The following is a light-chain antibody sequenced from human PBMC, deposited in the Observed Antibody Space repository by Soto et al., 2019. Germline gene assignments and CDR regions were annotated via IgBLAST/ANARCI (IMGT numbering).Light chain of an antibody. Sequence: MQMPQSPSSLSETVGDRVTITCRASQSISSYLNWYQQKPGKAPKLLIYAASSLQSGVPSRFSGSGSGTDFTLTISSLQPEDCATYYCQQSYSTPRTSGQGTRVE. CDR1: QSISSY. V-gene: IGKV1-39*01. J-gene: IGKJ1*01. CDR2: AAS. CDR3: QQSYSTPRT.